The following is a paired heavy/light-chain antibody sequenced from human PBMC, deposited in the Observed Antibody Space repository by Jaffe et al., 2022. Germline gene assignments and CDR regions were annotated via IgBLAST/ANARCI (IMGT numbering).Heavy chain of an antibody. J-gene: IGHJ5*02. CDR3: ARVWDWFDP. Sequence: QVQLQESGPGLVKPSETLSLTCAVSGYSISSGYYWGWIRQPPGKGLEWIGSIYHSGSTYYNPSLKSRVTISVDTSKNQFSLKLSSVTAADTAVYYCARVWDWFDPWGQGTLVTVSS. CDR1: GYSISSGYY. V-gene: IGHV4-38-2*01. D-gene: IGHD3-16*01. CDR2: IYHSGST.
Light chain of an antibody. CDR2: VGTGGIVG. V-gene: IGLV9-49*01. CDR3: GADHGSGSNFGNWV. CDR1: SGYSNYK. J-gene: IGLJ3*02. Sequence: QPVLTQPPSASASLGASVTLTCTLSSGYSNYKVDWYQQRPGKGPRFVMRVGTGGIVGSKGDGIPDRFSVLGSGLNRYLTIKNIQEEDESDYHCGADHGSGSNFGNWVFGGGTKLTVL.